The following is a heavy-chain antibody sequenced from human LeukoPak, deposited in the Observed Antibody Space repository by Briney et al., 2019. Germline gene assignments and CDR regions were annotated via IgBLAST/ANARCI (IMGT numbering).Heavy chain of an antibody. Sequence: SPTLSLTCAFSGDGVSSNSDAWNWVSQSPSRGLEWVWTTNYRSNWNNDYATSMNSRITINPTTTKNQFSLQLNSVPPEDTAFYYCAIERDYYGSGSPRSKSAFDIWGQGTRVTVSS. V-gene: IGHV6-1*01. CDR1: GDGVSSNSDA. CDR3: AIERDYYGSGSPRSKSAFDI. CDR2: TNYRSNWNN. D-gene: IGHD3-10*01. J-gene: IGHJ3*02.